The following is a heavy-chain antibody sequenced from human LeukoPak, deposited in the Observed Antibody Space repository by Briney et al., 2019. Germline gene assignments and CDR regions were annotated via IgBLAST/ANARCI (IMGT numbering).Heavy chain of an antibody. V-gene: IGHV3-74*01. J-gene: IGHJ3*02. CDR3: AEGGAFDI. Sequence: PGGSLRLSCAASGSAFSRTWIHWVRQAPGKGLVWVSHINSDASRTTYADSVRGRFTISRDNAKNTVSLQMNSLRAEDTAVYYCAEGGAFDIWGQGTMVTVSS. D-gene: IGHD2-15*01. CDR1: GSAFSRTW. CDR2: INSDASRT.